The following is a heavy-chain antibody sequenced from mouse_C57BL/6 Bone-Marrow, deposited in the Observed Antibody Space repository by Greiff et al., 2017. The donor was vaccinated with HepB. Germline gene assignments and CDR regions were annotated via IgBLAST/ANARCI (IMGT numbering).Heavy chain of an antibody. CDR1: GFTFSSYA. Sequence: EVKVEESGGGLVKPGGSLKLSCAASGFTFSSYAMSWVRQTPEKRLEWVATISDGGSYTYYPDNVKGRFTISRDNAKNNLYLQMSHLKSEDTAMYYCARELLRYLDYWGQDTTLTVSS. J-gene: IGHJ2*01. CDR3: ARELLRYLDY. CDR2: ISDGGSYT. D-gene: IGHD1-1*01. V-gene: IGHV5-4*01.